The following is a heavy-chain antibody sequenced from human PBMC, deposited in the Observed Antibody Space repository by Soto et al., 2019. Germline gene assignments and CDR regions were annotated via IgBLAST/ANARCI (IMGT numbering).Heavy chain of an antibody. J-gene: IGHJ4*02. Sequence: QVQLVESGGGVVQPGRSLRLSCAASGFTFSSYGMHWVRQAPGKGLEWVAVIWYDGSNKYYADSVKGRFTISRDNSKNTLYLQMNSLRAEDTAVYYCASARGPGNGNSIDYWGQGTLVTISS. CDR3: ASARGPGNGNSIDY. D-gene: IGHD4-17*01. CDR1: GFTFSSYG. CDR2: IWYDGSNK. V-gene: IGHV3-33*01.